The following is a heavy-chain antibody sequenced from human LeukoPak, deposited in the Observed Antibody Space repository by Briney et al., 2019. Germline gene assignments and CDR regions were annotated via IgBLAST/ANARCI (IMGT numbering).Heavy chain of an antibody. J-gene: IGHJ5*02. D-gene: IGHD1-7*01. Sequence: ASVKVSCKASGYTFTSYDINWVRQATGQGLEWMGWMNPNSGNTGYVQKFQGRVTITRNTSISTAYMELSSLRSEDTAVYYCARVITGTTFHWFDPWGQGTLVTVSS. V-gene: IGHV1-8*03. CDR1: GYTFTSYD. CDR3: ARVITGTTFHWFDP. CDR2: MNPNSGNT.